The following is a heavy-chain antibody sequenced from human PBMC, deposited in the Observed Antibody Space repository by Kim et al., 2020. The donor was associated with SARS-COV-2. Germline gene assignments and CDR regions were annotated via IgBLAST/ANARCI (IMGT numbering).Heavy chain of an antibody. Sequence: GGSLRLSCAASGFTFSDYYMSWIRQAPGKGLEWVSYISSSGSTIYYADSVKGRFTISRDNAKNSLYLQMNSLRAEDTAVYYCASGDTAMAHYYYYGMDVWGQGTTVTVSS. CDR1: GFTFSDYY. CDR2: ISSSGSTI. CDR3: ASGDTAMAHYYYYGMDV. J-gene: IGHJ6*02. V-gene: IGHV3-11*04. D-gene: IGHD5-18*01.